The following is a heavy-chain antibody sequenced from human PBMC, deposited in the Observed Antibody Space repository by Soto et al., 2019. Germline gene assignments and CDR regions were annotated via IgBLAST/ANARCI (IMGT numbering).Heavy chain of an antibody. J-gene: IGHJ4*02. Sequence: PGGSLRLSCAASGFTFSSYAMHWVRQAPGKGLEWVAVISYDGSNKYYADSVKGRFTISRDNSKNTLYLQMNSLRAEDTAVYYCARDPRDQPSGEDYWGQGTLVTVSS. CDR1: GFTFSSYA. CDR3: ARDPRDQPSGEDY. CDR2: ISYDGSNK. V-gene: IGHV3-30-3*01.